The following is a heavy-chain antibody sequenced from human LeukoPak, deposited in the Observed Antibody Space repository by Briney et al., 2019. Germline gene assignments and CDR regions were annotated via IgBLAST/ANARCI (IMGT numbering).Heavy chain of an antibody. Sequence: RSSETLSLTCTASGDSISSANYYWTWIRQPADRGLEWIGRISAIIGTSYDPSLKSRVTISVDTSKNQFSLNLNSVTAADTAVYYCARGGFPGYSASWFYWGQGTLVTVSS. V-gene: IGHV4-61*02. J-gene: IGHJ4*02. CDR1: GDSISSANYY. D-gene: IGHD6-13*01. CDR3: ARGGFPGYSASWFY. CDR2: ISAIIGT.